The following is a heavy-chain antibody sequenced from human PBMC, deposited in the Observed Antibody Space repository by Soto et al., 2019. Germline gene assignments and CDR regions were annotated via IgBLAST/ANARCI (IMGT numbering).Heavy chain of an antibody. Sequence: ASVKVSCKASGGTFSSYAISWVRQAPGQGLEWMGGIIPIFGTANYAQKFQGRVTITADESTSTAYMELSSLRSEDTAVYYCARDAPMATTSNYFDYWGQGTLVTVSS. CDR3: ARDAPMATTSNYFDY. D-gene: IGHD5-12*01. CDR1: GGTFSSYA. CDR2: IIPIFGTA. V-gene: IGHV1-69*13. J-gene: IGHJ4*02.